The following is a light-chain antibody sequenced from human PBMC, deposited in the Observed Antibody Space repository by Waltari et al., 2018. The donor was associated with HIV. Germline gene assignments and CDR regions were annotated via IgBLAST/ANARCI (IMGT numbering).Light chain of an antibody. J-gene: IGKJ1*01. CDR1: QRVSSN. V-gene: IGKV3-15*01. Sequence: EIVITQSPATLSVSPGESATLSCRASQRVSSNFAWYQQKPGQAPRLLIYGASTRATGIPARFSGSGSGTEFTLTISSLQSEDFAVYYCQQYNNWPPTFGQGTKVEIK. CDR2: GAS. CDR3: QQYNNWPPT.